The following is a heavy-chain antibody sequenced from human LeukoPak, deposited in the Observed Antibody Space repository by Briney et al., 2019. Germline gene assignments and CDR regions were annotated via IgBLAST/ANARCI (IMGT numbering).Heavy chain of an antibody. Sequence: SQTLSLTCTVSGGSISSGDYYWSWIRRPPGKGLEWIGYIYYSGSTYYNPSLKSRVTISVDPSKNRFSLKLSSVTAADTAVYYCATHSSGYDSGNDAFDIWGQGTMVTVSS. J-gene: IGHJ3*02. CDR2: IYYSGST. D-gene: IGHD3-22*01. CDR3: ATHSSGYDSGNDAFDI. V-gene: IGHV4-30-4*08. CDR1: GGSISSGDYY.